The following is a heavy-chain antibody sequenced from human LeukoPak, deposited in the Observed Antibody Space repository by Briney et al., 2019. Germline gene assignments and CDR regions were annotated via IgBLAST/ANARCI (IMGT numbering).Heavy chain of an antibody. V-gene: IGHV4-59*08. J-gene: IGHJ3*02. Sequence: SETLSLTCTVSGVSISSYYWSWIRQPPGKGLEWIGYIYYSGSTNYNPSLKSRVTISVDTSKNQFSLKLSSVTAADTAVYYCARFAHDAFDIWGQGTMVTVSS. CDR2: IYYSGST. CDR3: ARFAHDAFDI. CDR1: GVSISSYY. D-gene: IGHD2-21*01.